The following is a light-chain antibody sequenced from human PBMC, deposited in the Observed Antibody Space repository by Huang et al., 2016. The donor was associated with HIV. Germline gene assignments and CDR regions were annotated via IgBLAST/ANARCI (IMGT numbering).Light chain of an antibody. CDR3: QQSYTTPRT. Sequence: DIQMTQSPSSLSASVGDRVTITCRASQTINNYLNWYQQKPGKAPKLLGYAASSLHIGVPLRFIGRAAGSDFTLTISSLQPEGFATYYCQQSYTTPRTFGQGTKVEIK. CDR1: QTINNY. V-gene: IGKV1-39*01. CDR2: AAS. J-gene: IGKJ1*01.